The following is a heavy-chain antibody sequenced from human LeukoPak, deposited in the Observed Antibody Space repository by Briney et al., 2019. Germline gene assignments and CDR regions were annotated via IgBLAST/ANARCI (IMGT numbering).Heavy chain of an antibody. V-gene: IGHV3-48*01. J-gene: IGHJ4*02. Sequence: GGSLRLSCAASGFTFSAFSMNWVRQAPGKGLEWLSYISSSSVIIHYADSVKGRFTISRDNSKNTLYLQMNSLRAEDTAVYYCAKDPLYGGGDYWGQGTLVTVSS. CDR1: GFTFSAFS. D-gene: IGHD4/OR15-4a*01. CDR2: ISSSSVII. CDR3: AKDPLYGGGDY.